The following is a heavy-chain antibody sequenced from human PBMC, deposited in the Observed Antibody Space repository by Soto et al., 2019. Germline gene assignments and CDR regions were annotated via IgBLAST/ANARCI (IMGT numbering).Heavy chain of an antibody. CDR1: GFTFDDYT. CDR3: AKAGIAAAGADYYYYGMDV. V-gene: IGHV3-43*01. Sequence: DVQLVESGGVVVQPGGSLRLSCAASGFTFDDYTMHWVRQAPGKGLEWVSLISWDGGSTYYADSVKGRFTISRDNSKNSLYLQMNSLRTEDTALYYCAKAGIAAAGADYYYYGMDVWGQGTTVTVSS. CDR2: ISWDGGST. D-gene: IGHD6-13*01. J-gene: IGHJ6*02.